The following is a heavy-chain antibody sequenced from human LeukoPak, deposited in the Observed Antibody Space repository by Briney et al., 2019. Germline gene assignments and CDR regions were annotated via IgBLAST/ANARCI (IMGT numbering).Heavy chain of an antibody. CDR3: AREKSEGESDAFDI. CDR1: GGSISSYY. Sequence: SETLSLTCTVSGGSISSYYWSWIRQPPGKGLEWIGYIYYSGSTNYNPSLKSRVTISVDTSKNQFSLKLSSVTAADTAVYYSAREKSEGESDAFDIWGQGTMVTVSS. CDR2: IYYSGST. V-gene: IGHV4-59*01. J-gene: IGHJ3*02.